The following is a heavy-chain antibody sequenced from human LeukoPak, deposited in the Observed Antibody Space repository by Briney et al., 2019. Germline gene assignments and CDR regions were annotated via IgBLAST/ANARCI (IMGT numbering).Heavy chain of an antibody. V-gene: IGHV3-66*01. CDR1: GFTVSSNY. D-gene: IGHD4-23*01. Sequence: GGSLRLSCAASGFTVSSNYMSWVRQAPGKGLEWVSVIYSGGSTYYADSVKGRFTISRDNSKNTLYLQMNSLRAEDTAVYYCARFYGGNSGLYFDYWGQGTLVTVSS. CDR2: IYSGGST. CDR3: ARFYGGNSGLYFDY. J-gene: IGHJ4*02.